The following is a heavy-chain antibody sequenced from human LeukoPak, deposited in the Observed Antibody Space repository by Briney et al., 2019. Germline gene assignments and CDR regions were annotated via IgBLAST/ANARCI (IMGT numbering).Heavy chain of an antibody. CDR1: GGTFSSYA. J-gene: IGHJ6*03. Sequence: SVTVSCKASGGTFSSYAISWVRQAPGQGLEWMGGIIPIFGTANYAQKFQGRVTITTDESTSTAYLELSSLRPEDTAVYYCARQMVVDYYYYMDVWGKGTTVTVSS. CDR2: IIPIFGTA. D-gene: IGHD2-15*01. CDR3: ARQMVVDYYYYMDV. V-gene: IGHV1-69*05.